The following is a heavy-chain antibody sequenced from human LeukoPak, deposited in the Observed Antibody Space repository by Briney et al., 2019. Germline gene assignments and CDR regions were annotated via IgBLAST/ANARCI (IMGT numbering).Heavy chain of an antibody. Sequence: GGSLRLSCAASGFTFSSYAMHWVRQAPGKGLEWVAVISYDGSNKYFADSVKGRFTISRDNAKNSLYLQMNSLRAEDTAVYYCARAYNGDWDYWGQGTLVTVSS. D-gene: IGHD2-21*02. CDR3: ARAYNGDWDY. CDR1: GFTFSSYA. J-gene: IGHJ4*02. V-gene: IGHV3-30-3*01. CDR2: ISYDGSNK.